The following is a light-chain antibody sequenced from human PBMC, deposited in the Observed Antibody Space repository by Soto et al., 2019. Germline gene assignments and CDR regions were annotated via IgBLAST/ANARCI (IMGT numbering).Light chain of an antibody. CDR2: AAS. Sequence: DIQMTQSPSSLSASVGDRVTITCRASQSISSYLNWYQQKPGKAPKLLIYAASSLQSGVPSRFSGSGSGTDFTLTISSLQPEDFATYYCQVRINWPPEITFGQGTRLEIK. CDR1: QSISSY. CDR3: QVRINWPPEIT. V-gene: IGKV1-39*01. J-gene: IGKJ5*01.